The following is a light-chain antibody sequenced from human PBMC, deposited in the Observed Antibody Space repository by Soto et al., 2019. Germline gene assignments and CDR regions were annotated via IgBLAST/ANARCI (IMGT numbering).Light chain of an antibody. Sequence: DIQMTQSPSSLSASVGDRVTITCRASEDISNYLYWYQQKPGKVPKLLIYGASTLQSGVQSRFSGSGSGTDFTLTISSLQTEDVATYYCQNYNRAPWTFGQGTKVESK. V-gene: IGKV1-27*01. CDR2: GAS. CDR3: QNYNRAPWT. CDR1: EDISNY. J-gene: IGKJ1*01.